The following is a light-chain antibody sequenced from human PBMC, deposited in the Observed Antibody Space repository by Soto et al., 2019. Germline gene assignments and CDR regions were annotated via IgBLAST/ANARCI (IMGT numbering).Light chain of an antibody. CDR1: QGISSY. V-gene: IGKV1-9*01. CDR2: AAS. J-gene: IGKJ3*01. CDR3: QQLNSYLLFT. Sequence: DIQLTQSPSLLSASVGDRVTITCRASQGISSYLAWYQQKPGKAPKLLIYAASTLQSGVPSRFSGSGSGTEFTLTISSLQPEDFATYYCQQLNSYLLFTFGPGTKVDIK.